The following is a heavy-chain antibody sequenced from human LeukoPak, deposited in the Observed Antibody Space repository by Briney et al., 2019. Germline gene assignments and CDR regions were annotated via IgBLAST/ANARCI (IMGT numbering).Heavy chain of an antibody. D-gene: IGHD6-19*01. Sequence: GGSLRLSCAASGFTFRSFAMRWVRQAPGKGLEWVSAISGSGGSTYYADSVKGRFTISRDNSKNTLYLQMNSLRAEDTAVYYCAKFGVYSSGWANYFDYWGQGTLVTVSS. J-gene: IGHJ4*02. CDR2: ISGSGGST. V-gene: IGHV3-23*01. CDR3: AKFGVYSSGWANYFDY. CDR1: GFTFRSFA.